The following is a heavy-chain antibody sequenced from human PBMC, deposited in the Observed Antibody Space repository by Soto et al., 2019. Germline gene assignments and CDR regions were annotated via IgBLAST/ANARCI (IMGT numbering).Heavy chain of an antibody. Sequence: EVQLLESGGGLVQPGGSLRLSCAASGFTFSSYAMSWVRQAPGKGLEWVSAISGSGGSTYYADSVKGRFTISRDNSKNTLYLQMNSLRAEDTAVYYCAKEVGYYGSGSYNGYYYYGMDVWGQGTTVTVSS. D-gene: IGHD3-10*01. CDR3: AKEVGYYGSGSYNGYYYYGMDV. CDR2: ISGSGGST. V-gene: IGHV3-23*01. CDR1: GFTFSSYA. J-gene: IGHJ6*02.